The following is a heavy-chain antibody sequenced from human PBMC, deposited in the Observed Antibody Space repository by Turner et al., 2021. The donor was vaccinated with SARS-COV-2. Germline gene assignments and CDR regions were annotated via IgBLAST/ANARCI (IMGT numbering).Heavy chain of an antibody. Sequence: HVTLKELGPLLVKPTETLTLTCAVSGFALSNANMGVSWIRQPPGKALEWLAHIFSNDEKSYSTSLKSRLTITKDTSKNQVVLTKTNMDPVDTATYYCARIMWWELAYGMDVWGQGTTVTVSS. D-gene: IGHD1-26*01. CDR1: GFALSNANMG. J-gene: IGHJ6*02. CDR3: ARIMWWELAYGMDV. V-gene: IGHV2-26*01. CDR2: IFSNDEK.